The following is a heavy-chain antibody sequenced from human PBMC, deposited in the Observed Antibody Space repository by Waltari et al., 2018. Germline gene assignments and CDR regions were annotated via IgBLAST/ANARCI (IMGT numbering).Heavy chain of an antibody. D-gene: IGHD3-16*01. Sequence: EVQLVESGGGLIQPGGFMRLSCAASGFTVSTTYLNRVRQAPGKGLEWVSVISRDGTHYADSVKGRFTISRDNSKNTVYLQMNTLRAEDTALYYCARDVTGYYYFDLWGRGTLVTVSS. CDR3: ARDVTGYYYFDL. V-gene: IGHV3-53*01. J-gene: IGHJ2*01. CDR1: GFTVSTTY. CDR2: ISRDGT.